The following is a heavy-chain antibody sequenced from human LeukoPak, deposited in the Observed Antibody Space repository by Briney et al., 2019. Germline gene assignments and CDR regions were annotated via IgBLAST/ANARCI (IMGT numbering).Heavy chain of an antibody. J-gene: IGHJ4*02. CDR1: GFTFNSYA. CDR2: ISYDGSNK. CDR3: AKDSTGLDTAMVN. Sequence: GGSLRLSCAASGFTFNSYAMHWVRQAPDKGLEWVAVISYDGSNKYYADSVKGRFTISRDNSKNTLYLQMNSLRAEDTAVYYCAKDSTGLDTAMVNWGQGTLVTVSS. D-gene: IGHD5-18*01. V-gene: IGHV3-30*04.